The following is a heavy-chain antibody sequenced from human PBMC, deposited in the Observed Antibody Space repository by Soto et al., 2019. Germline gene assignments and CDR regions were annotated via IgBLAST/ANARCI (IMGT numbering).Heavy chain of an antibody. V-gene: IGHV3-33*06. J-gene: IGHJ6*01. D-gene: IGHD6-25*01. CDR2: IWYDGRIE. CDR3: AKDQVSSYSSGRMMDF. Sequence: PVRALRLSCAASECTLSSYRMHSVRQTKSKGLGWVEVIWYDGRIESYADSVKGRFTISRDDSKNTMYLQMESLIIGDTSVYYCAKDQVSSYSSGRMMDFWGQGTTVTV. CDR1: ECTLSSYR.